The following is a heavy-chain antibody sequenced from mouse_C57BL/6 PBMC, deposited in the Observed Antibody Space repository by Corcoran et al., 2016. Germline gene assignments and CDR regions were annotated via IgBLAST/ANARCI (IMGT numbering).Heavy chain of an antibody. D-gene: IGHD2-4*01. CDR3: ARFLYDYGFAY. V-gene: IGHV1-26*01. CDR1: EYTFTDYY. Sequence: EVQLQQSGPELVKPGTSVKIACKAAEYTFTDYYMNWVKQSHGKSLEWIGDINPNNGGTSYNQKFKGKATLTVDKSSSTAYMELRSLTSEDSAVYYCARFLYDYGFAYWGQGTLVTVSA. J-gene: IGHJ3*01. CDR2: INPNNGGT.